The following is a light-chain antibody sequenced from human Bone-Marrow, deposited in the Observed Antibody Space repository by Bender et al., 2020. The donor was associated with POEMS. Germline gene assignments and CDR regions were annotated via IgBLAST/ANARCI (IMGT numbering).Light chain of an antibody. CDR1: TSDVGGFDF. V-gene: IGLV2-8*01. J-gene: IGLJ3*02. CDR3: NSYAGNLWV. Sequence: QSALTQLPPAPGSPGQSVTISSTGSTSDVGGFDFFSWFQPPPGKAPNLLIYEVSTRPSGVPARFPGSKAGNTATLTVSGRQAVDEAEYYCNSYAGNLWVFGGGTTLTVL. CDR2: EVS.